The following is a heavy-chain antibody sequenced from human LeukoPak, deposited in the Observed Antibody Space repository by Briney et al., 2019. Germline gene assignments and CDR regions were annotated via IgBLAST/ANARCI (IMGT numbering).Heavy chain of an antibody. CDR2: IWYDGSNE. CDR3: AREQTSISPAPLGY. V-gene: IGHV3-33*01. CDR1: GFTFSRYG. Sequence: PGGSLRLSCTASGFTFSRYGMHWVRQGPGKGLEWAATIWYDGSNEYYAASVKGRFSISRDNSKNTLFLQMNTLRADDTAVYYCAREQTSISPAPLGYWGQGTLVTVSS. J-gene: IGHJ4*02. D-gene: IGHD2/OR15-2a*01.